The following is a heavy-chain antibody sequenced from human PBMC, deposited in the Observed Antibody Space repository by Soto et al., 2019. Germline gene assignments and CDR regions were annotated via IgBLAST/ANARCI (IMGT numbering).Heavy chain of an antibody. CDR2: ISGSGGFT. CDR3: AKKGAAAGRAGSFDI. J-gene: IGHJ3*02. CDR1: GFTFSSYA. Sequence: GGSLRLSCAASGFTFSSYAMSWVRQAPGKGLEWVSVISGSGGFTYYADSVKGRFTISRDNSKNTLYLQMNSLRTEDTAVYYCAKKGAAAGRAGSFDIWGQGTMVTVSS. D-gene: IGHD6-13*01. V-gene: IGHV3-23*01.